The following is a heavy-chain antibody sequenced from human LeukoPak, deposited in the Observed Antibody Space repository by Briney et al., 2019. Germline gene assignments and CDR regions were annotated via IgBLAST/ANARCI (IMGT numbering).Heavy chain of an antibody. CDR2: IYHSGST. Sequence: SETLSLTCTVSGCSISSGYYWGWIRQPPGKGLEWIGSIYHSGSTYYNPSLKSRVTISVDTSKNQFSLKLSSVTAADTAVYYCARDRRGYSGYEPYWGQGTLVTVSS. D-gene: IGHD5-12*01. CDR1: GCSISSGYY. V-gene: IGHV4-38-2*02. CDR3: ARDRRGYSGYEPY. J-gene: IGHJ4*02.